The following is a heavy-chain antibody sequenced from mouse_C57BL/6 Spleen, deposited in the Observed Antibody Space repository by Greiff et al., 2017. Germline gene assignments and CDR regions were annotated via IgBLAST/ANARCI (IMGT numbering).Heavy chain of an antibody. CDR1: GFTFSSYG. D-gene: IGHD4-1*02. V-gene: IGHV5-6*01. Sequence: EVQRVESGGDLVKPGGSLKLSCAASGFTFSSYGMSWVRQTPDKRLEWVATISSGGSYTYYPDSVKGRFTISRDNAKNTLYLQMSSLKSEDTAMYYCARPTGNYAMDYWGQGTSVTVSS. CDR3: ARPTGNYAMDY. CDR2: ISSGGSYT. J-gene: IGHJ4*01.